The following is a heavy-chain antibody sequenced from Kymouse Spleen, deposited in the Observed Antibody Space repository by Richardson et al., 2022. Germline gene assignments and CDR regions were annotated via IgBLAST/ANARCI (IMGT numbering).Heavy chain of an antibody. CDR2: INHSGST. J-gene: IGHJ5*02. CDR3: ASIAAGDWFDP. CDR1: GGSFSGYY. V-gene: IGHV4-34*01. D-gene: IGHD6-13*01. Sequence: QVQLQQWGAGLLKPSETLSLTCAVYGGSFSGYYWSWIRQPPGKGLEWIGEINHSGSTNYNPSLKSRVTISVDTSKNQFSLKLSSVTAADTAVYYCASIAAGDWFDPWGQGTLVTVSS.